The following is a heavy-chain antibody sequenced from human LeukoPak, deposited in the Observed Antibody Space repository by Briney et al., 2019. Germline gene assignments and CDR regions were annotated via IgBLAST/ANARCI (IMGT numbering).Heavy chain of an antibody. Sequence: KASETLCLTCTVSGGSVNSYYWSWIRQPAGKGLEWIGHIYASGSNDYNPSLKSRVTMSLDMAKNQFSLRLTSVTAADTAVYFCARRVPAGTHNYWGQGLLVTVSS. V-gene: IGHV4-4*07. D-gene: IGHD2-2*01. CDR2: IYASGSN. CDR3: ARRVPAGTHNY. CDR1: GGSVNSYY. J-gene: IGHJ4*02.